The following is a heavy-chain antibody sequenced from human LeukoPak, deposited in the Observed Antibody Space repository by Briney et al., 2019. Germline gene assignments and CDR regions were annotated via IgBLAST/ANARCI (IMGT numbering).Heavy chain of an antibody. D-gene: IGHD3-3*01. CDR3: ARGPDFYYYGMDV. J-gene: IGHJ6*02. CDR2: IYYSGST. Sequence: KPSETLSLTCTVSGGSISSYYWSWIRQPPGKGLEWIGYIYYSGSTNYNPSLKSRVTISVDTSKNQFSLKLSSVTAADTAVYYCARGPDFYYYGMDVWGQGTTVTVSS. V-gene: IGHV4-59*08. CDR1: GGSISSYY.